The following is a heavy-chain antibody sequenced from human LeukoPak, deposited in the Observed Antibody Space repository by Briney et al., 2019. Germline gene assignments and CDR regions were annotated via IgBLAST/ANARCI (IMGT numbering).Heavy chain of an antibody. Sequence: SETLSLTCTVSGGSISSGDYYWSWIRQPPGKGLKWIGYIYYSGSTYYNPSLKSRVTISVDTSKNQFSLKLSSVTAADTAVYYCASSRRYYYDSSGYYAFDIWGQGTMVTVSS. CDR2: IYYSGST. CDR1: GGSISSGDYY. D-gene: IGHD3-22*01. V-gene: IGHV4-30-4*08. J-gene: IGHJ3*02. CDR3: ASSRRYYYDSSGYYAFDI.